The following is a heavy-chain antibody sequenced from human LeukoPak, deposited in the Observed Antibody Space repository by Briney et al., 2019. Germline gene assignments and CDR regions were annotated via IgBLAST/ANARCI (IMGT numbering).Heavy chain of an antibody. CDR1: GYTFTSYY. D-gene: IGHD3-22*01. Sequence: ASVKVSCKASGYTFTSYYMHWVRQAPGQGLEWMGIINPSGGSTSYAQKFQGRVTMTRDTSTSTAYMELSSLRSEDTAVYYCAREGYYDSSGYEDYYYYYMDVWGKGTTVTVSS. V-gene: IGHV1-46*01. CDR3: AREGYYDSSGYEDYYYYYMDV. CDR2: INPSGGST. J-gene: IGHJ6*03.